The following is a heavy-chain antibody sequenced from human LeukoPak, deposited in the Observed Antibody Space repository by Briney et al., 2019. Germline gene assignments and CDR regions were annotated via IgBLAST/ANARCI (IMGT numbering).Heavy chain of an antibody. D-gene: IGHD2-2*01. CDR2: IKQDGSQK. CDR1: GFTFSSYA. CDR3: ARDADIGVASADMWYDGYDM. J-gene: IGHJ3*02. Sequence: GGSLRLSCAASGFTFSSYAMSWVRQAPGKGLEWVANIKQDGSQKSYADSVKGRFTISRDNTKNSGYLQMSSLRAEDTAVYYCARDADIGVASADMWYDGYDMWGQGTMVTVSS. V-gene: IGHV3-7*01.